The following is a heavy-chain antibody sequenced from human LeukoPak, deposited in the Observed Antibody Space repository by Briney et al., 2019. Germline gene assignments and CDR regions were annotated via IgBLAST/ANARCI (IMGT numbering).Heavy chain of an antibody. D-gene: IGHD6-13*01. CDR2: IYSGGST. CDR3: ARDIQTVSAAAGTVGY. V-gene: IGHV3-53*01. CDR1: GFTVSSNY. J-gene: IGHJ4*02. Sequence: GGSLRLSCAASGFTVSSNYMSWVRQAPGKGLEWVSVIYSGGSTYYADSVKGRFTISRDNSKNTLYLQMSSLRAEDTAVYYCARDIQTVSAAAGTVGYWGQGTLVTVSS.